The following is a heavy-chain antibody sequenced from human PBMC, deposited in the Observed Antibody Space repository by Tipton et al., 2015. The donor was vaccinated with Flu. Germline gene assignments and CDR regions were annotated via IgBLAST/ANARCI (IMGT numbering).Heavy chain of an antibody. V-gene: IGHV4-31*03. J-gene: IGHJ4*02. CDR2: IYNTGNS. CDR3: AKTSSAFDH. CDR1: DGSISRGGYY. D-gene: IGHD6-6*01. Sequence: TLSLTCTVPDGSISRGGYYWSWIRQHPGQGLEWIGFIYNTGNSYYNPSLKSRVTISIDTSQNQFSLKVTSVTAADTAVYYCAKTSSAFDHWGQGILVTVSS.